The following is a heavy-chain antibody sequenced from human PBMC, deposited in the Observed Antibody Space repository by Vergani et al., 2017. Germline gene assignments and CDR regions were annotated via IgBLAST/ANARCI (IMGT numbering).Heavy chain of an antibody. V-gene: IGHV3-23*04. CDR1: GFTFSSYA. J-gene: IGHJ4*02. CDR3: AKETLAVAGMAGYFDY. Sequence: EVQLVESGGGVVQPGRSLRLSCAASGFTFSSYAMSWVRQAPGKGLEWVSAISGSGGSTYYADSVKGRFTISRDNSKNTLYLQMNSLRAEDTAVYYCAKETLAVAGMAGYFDYWGQGTLVTVSS. D-gene: IGHD6-19*01. CDR2: ISGSGGST.